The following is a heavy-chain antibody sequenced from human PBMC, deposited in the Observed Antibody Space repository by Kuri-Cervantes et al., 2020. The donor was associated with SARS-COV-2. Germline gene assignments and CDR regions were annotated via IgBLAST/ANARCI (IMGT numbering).Heavy chain of an antibody. CDR3: ARDRIGVHDF. J-gene: IGHJ4*02. Sequence: LSLTCAASGFTFISYAMHWVRQAPGKGLEWVAVISYDGSNKYFAESVKGRFTISRDNSKNTLYLQMSSLRAEDTAMYYCARDRIGVHDFWGQGTLVTVSS. V-gene: IGHV3-30-3*01. CDR2: ISYDGSNK. D-gene: IGHD2-15*01. CDR1: GFTFISYA.